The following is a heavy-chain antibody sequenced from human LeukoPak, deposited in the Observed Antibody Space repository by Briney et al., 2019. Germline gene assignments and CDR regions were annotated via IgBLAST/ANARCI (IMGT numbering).Heavy chain of an antibody. Sequence: GGSRRLSCAASGLTFGNAWMSWVRQAPGKGLEWVARITSKTSDEATDYAAPVRGRLTISRDDSKATLYLQMDSLETEDTAIYYCTTYRYSYGSTGYSYFDYWGQGILVTVSS. D-gene: IGHD3-22*01. CDR1: GLTFGNAW. J-gene: IGHJ4*02. CDR3: TTYRYSYGSTGYSYFDY. CDR2: ITSKTSDEAT. V-gene: IGHV3-15*01.